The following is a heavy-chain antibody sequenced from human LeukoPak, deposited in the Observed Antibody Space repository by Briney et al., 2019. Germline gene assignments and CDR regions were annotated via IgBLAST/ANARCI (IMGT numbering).Heavy chain of an antibody. Sequence: PSDTLSLTGSVSGGSISSSYWSWIRQAPGKGPEWIGYIFYTGSNDYSPSLKSRVTISVDTSKNQFSLRVISVTAADTAVYYCARAIYSRAWYASDIWGQGTVVTVSA. J-gene: IGHJ3*02. CDR1: GGSISSSY. CDR3: ARAIYSRAWYASDI. D-gene: IGHD6-19*01. V-gene: IGHV4-59*07. CDR2: IFYTGSN.